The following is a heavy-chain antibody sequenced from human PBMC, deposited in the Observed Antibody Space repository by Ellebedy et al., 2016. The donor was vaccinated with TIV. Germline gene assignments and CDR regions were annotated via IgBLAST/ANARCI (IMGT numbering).Heavy chain of an antibody. CDR1: GGSFSGYY. CDR3: ARGGVGDGSRYCSGGSCPTADY. Sequence: SETLSLXXAVYGGSFSGYYWSWIRQPPGKGLEWIGEINHSGSTNYNPSLKSRVTISVDTSKNQFSLKLSSVTAADTAVYYCARGGVGDGSRYCSGGSCPTADYWGQGTLVTVSS. J-gene: IGHJ4*02. CDR2: INHSGST. D-gene: IGHD2-15*01. V-gene: IGHV4-34*01.